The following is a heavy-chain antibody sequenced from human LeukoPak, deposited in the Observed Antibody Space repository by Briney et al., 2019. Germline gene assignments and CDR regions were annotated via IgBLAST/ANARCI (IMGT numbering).Heavy chain of an antibody. V-gene: IGHV1-8*01. CDR1: GYTFISYD. D-gene: IGHD7-27*01. Sequence: ASVTVSCKASGYTFISYDFNWVRQATGQRPEWMGWMSPNSGDTGYAQKFQDRVTMTRNTSISTAYMELSSLRSDDTAVYYCARGPPNWGYDYWGPGTLVTVSS. CDR3: ARGPPNWGYDY. CDR2: MSPNSGDT. J-gene: IGHJ4*02.